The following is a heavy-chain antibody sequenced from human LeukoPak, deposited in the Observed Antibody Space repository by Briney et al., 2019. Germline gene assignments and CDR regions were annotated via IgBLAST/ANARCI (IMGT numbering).Heavy chain of an antibody. V-gene: IGHV3-9*01. J-gene: IGHJ4*02. CDR2: ISWNSGSI. CDR3: AKGSGRYWTFFYF. CDR1: GFTFEDYA. D-gene: IGHD1-26*01. Sequence: PGGSLRLSCTVSGFTFEDYAMHWVRQAPGKGLEWVSGISWNSGSIDYVESVKGRFTISRDNAENSLYLQMNSLTVEDTALYYCAKGSGRYWTFFYFWGQGTLVAVSS.